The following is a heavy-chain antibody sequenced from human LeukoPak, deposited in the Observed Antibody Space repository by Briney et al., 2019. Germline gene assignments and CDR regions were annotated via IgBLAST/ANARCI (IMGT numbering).Heavy chain of an antibody. Sequence: GGSLRLSCAASGFTFSSYAMSWVRQAPGKGLEWVSAISGSGGSAYYADSVKGRFTISRDNSKNTLYLQMNSLRAEDTAVYYCAKDGLGSGSYYPTYYYYGMDVWGQGTTVTVSS. V-gene: IGHV3-23*01. D-gene: IGHD3-10*01. CDR3: AKDGLGSGSYYPTYYYYGMDV. CDR2: ISGSGGSA. J-gene: IGHJ6*02. CDR1: GFTFSSYA.